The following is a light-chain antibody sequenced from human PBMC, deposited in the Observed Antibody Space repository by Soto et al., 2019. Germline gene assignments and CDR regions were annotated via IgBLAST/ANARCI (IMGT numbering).Light chain of an antibody. CDR2: DAS. J-gene: IGKJ5*01. CDR1: QNINNNY. Sequence: VLTHSQGTLSLSALWRRPLXSPASQNINNNYLAWYQHKPGQAPRLLIYDASLRATGVPDRFSGSGSGTDFTLTITRLEPDDSAVYYCQQHGISHITFGQGTRLEI. V-gene: IGKV3-20*01. CDR3: QQHGISHIT.